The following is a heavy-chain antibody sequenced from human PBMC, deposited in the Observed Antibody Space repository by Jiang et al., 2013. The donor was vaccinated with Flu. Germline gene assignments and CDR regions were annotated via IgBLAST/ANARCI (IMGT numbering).Heavy chain of an antibody. CDR1: GYTFTSYY. J-gene: IGHJ3*02. D-gene: IGHD3-22*01. Sequence: GASVKVSCKASGYTFTSYYMHWVRQAPGQGLEWMGIINPSGGSTSYAQKFQGRVTMTRDTSTSTVYMELSSLRSEDTAVYYCARDVAYYYDSSGYYGVNDAFDIWGQGTMVTVSS. CDR2: INPSGGST. CDR3: ARDVAYYYDSSGYYGVNDAFDI. V-gene: IGHV1-46*01.